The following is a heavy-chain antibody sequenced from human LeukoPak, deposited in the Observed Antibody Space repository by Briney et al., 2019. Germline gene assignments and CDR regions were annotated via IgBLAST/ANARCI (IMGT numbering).Heavy chain of an antibody. D-gene: IGHD2-15*01. CDR2: ISWNSGSI. CDR1: GFTFDDYA. V-gene: IGHV3-9*01. Sequence: GGSLRLSCAASGFTFDDYAMHWVRQAPGKGLEWVSGISWNSGSIGYADSVKGRFTISRDNAKNTLYLQMNSLRAEDTAVYYCARGGAYHAFDIWGQGTMVTVSS. J-gene: IGHJ3*02. CDR3: ARGGAYHAFDI.